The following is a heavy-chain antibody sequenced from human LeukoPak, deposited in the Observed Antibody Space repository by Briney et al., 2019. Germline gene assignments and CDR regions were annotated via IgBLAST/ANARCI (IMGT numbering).Heavy chain of an antibody. J-gene: IGHJ4*02. Sequence: GGSLRLSCAASGFTFSSYSMNWVRQAPGKGLEWVSYISSTSSYIYSADSVKGRFTISRDNAKNSLYLQMNSLRAEDTAVYYCARDDLGCSSTSCYFDYWGQGALVTVSS. CDR3: ARDDLGCSSTSCYFDY. CDR2: ISSTSSYI. D-gene: IGHD2-2*01. V-gene: IGHV3-21*01. CDR1: GFTFSSYS.